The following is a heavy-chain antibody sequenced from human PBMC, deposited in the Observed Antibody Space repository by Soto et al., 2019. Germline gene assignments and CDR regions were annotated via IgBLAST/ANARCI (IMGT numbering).Heavy chain of an antibody. Sequence: SETLSLTCTVSGGSVSSGSYYWSWIRQPPGKGLEWIGYIYYSGSTNHNPSLKSRVTISVDTSKNQFSLKLNSVTAADTAVFYCARTGWNYPLDYWGQGTLVTVSS. V-gene: IGHV4-61*01. CDR2: IYYSGST. D-gene: IGHD1-7*01. J-gene: IGHJ4*02. CDR1: GGSVSSGSYY. CDR3: ARTGWNYPLDY.